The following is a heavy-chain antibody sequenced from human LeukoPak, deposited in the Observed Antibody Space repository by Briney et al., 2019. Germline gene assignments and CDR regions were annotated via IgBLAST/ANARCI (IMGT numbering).Heavy chain of an antibody. D-gene: IGHD1-26*01. V-gene: IGHV1-3*01. CDR2: INAGNGNT. CDR1: GYTFTSYA. J-gene: IGHJ4*02. CDR3: ATSYSGSYYGGGNYFDY. Sequence: ASVKVSCKASGYTFTSYAMHWVRQAPGQRLEWMGWINAGNGNTKYSQKFQGRVTITRDTSASTAYMELSSLRSEDTAVYYCATSYSGSYYGGGNYFDYWGQGTLVTVSS.